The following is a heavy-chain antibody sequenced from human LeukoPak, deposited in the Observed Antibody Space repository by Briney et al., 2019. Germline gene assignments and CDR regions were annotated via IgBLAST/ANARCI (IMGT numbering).Heavy chain of an antibody. Sequence: GGSLRLSCAASGFTFSDYYMSWIRQAPGKGLEWVSYISSSSSYTNYADSVKGRFTISRDNAKNSLYLQMNSLRAEDTAVYYCARSGVPKKYYFDYWGQGTLVTVSS. CDR1: GFTFSDYY. V-gene: IGHV3-11*03. CDR2: ISSSSSYT. D-gene: IGHD3-10*01. J-gene: IGHJ4*02. CDR3: ARSGVPKKYYFDY.